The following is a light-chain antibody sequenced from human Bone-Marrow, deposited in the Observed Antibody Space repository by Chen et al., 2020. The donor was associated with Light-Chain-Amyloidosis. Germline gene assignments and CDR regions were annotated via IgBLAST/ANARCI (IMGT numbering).Light chain of an antibody. J-gene: IGLJ3*02. Sequence: QSALTQPASVSGSPGQSITISCTGTSSDVGGYNIVSWYQHHSGKAPKLMIYDVSNRPSGVSNRFSGSKSGNTASITISGLHAEDLADYYCSSYTSSSKVFGGGPKLTVL. CDR2: DVS. V-gene: IGLV2-14*03. CDR3: SSYTSSSKV. CDR1: SSDVGGYNI.